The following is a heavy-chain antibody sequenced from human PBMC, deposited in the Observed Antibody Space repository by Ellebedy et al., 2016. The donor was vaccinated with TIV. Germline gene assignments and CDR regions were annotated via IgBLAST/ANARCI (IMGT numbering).Heavy chain of an antibody. V-gene: IGHV4-34*01. Sequence: SETLSLXXAVYGGSFSGYYWSWIRQPPGKGLEWIGEINHSGSTNYNPSLKSRVTISVDTSKNQFSLKLSSVTAADTAVYYCARGLGYYDSSGYYYWGQGTLVTVSS. CDR3: ARGLGYYDSSGYYY. CDR2: INHSGST. D-gene: IGHD3-22*01. CDR1: GGSFSGYY. J-gene: IGHJ4*02.